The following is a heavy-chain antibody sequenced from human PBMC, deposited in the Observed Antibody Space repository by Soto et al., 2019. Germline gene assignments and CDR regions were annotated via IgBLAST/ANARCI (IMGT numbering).Heavy chain of an antibody. D-gene: IGHD6-6*01. CDR3: ARDPTPSSIAARDAFDI. Sequence: GGSLRLSCAASGFTFSSYSMNWVRQAPGKGLEWVSSISSSSSYIYYADSVKGRFTISRDNAKNSLYLQMNSLRAEDTAVYYCARDPTPSSIAARDAFDIWGQGTMVTVSS. V-gene: IGHV3-21*01. CDR2: ISSSSSYI. CDR1: GFTFSSYS. J-gene: IGHJ3*02.